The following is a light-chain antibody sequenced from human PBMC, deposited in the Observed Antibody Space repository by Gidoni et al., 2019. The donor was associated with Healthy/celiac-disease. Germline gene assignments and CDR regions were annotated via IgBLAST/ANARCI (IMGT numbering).Light chain of an antibody. Sequence: SSELTQDPAVSVALGQTVRIPCQGDSLRSYYASWYQQKPGQAPVLVIYGKNNRPSGIPDRFSGSSSGNTASLTITGAQAEDEADYYCNSRDSSGNQPVVFGGGTKLTVL. J-gene: IGLJ2*01. CDR1: SLRSYY. CDR3: NSRDSSGNQPVV. V-gene: IGLV3-19*01. CDR2: GKN.